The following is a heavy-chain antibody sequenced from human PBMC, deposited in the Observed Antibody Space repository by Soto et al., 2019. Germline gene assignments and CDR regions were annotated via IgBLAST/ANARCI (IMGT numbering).Heavy chain of an antibody. J-gene: IGHJ5*02. CDR3: ARAMVVTQNWFDP. D-gene: IGHD2-21*02. V-gene: IGHV4-30-4*01. CDR2: IYYSGST. CDR1: GGSISSVNYY. Sequence: QVQLQESGPGLVKPSQTLSLTCTVSGGSISSVNYYWSWIRQPPGKGLEWIGYIYYSGSTYYHPSLRSRVTISVDTSRNQFSLKLSSVTAADTAVYYCARAMVVTQNWFDPWGQGTLVTVSS.